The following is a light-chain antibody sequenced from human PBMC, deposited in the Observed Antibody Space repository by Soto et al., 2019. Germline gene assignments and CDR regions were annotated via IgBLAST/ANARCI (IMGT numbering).Light chain of an antibody. J-gene: IGLJ1*01. Sequence: QSVLTQPTSVSGSPGQSITISCTGTSSDVGGYNYVSWYQQHPGKAPKLMIYDVSNRPSGVSNRFSGSKSGNTASLTISGRQAEDEADYYCSSYTSSSTNYVFGTGTKLTVL. CDR2: DVS. V-gene: IGLV2-14*01. CDR1: SSDVGGYNY. CDR3: SSYTSSSTNYV.